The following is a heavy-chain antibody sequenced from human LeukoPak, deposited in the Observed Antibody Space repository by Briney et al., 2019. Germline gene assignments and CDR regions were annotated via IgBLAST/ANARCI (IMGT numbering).Heavy chain of an antibody. Sequence: GGSLRLSCAASGFTISSYWMSWVRQAPGKGLEWVANIKQDGSEKFYVDSVKGRFTISRDNAKNSLHLQMNSLRDEDTAVYYCAREVYFYGDSAMEGGFDIWGQGTMVTVSS. CDR2: IKQDGSEK. D-gene: IGHD3-10*01. V-gene: IGHV3-7*01. CDR1: GFTISSYW. CDR3: AREVYFYGDSAMEGGFDI. J-gene: IGHJ3*02.